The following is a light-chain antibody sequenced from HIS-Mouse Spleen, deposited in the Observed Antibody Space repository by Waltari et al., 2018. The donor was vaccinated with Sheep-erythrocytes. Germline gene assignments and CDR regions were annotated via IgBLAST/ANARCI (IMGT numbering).Light chain of an antibody. V-gene: IGKV3-11*01. CDR1: QSVSSY. J-gene: IGKJ4*01. CDR2: DAS. CDR3: QQLT. Sequence: EIVLTQSPATLSLSPVERATLSCRASQSVSSYLAWYQQKPGQAPRLLIYDASNRATGIPARFSGSGSGTDFTLTISSLEPEDFAVYYCQQLTFGGGTKVEIK.